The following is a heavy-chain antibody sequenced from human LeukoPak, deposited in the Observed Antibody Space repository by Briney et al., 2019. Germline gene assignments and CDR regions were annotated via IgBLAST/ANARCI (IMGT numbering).Heavy chain of an antibody. CDR1: GGSISSSNW. V-gene: IGHV4-4*02. CDR2: IYHSGST. D-gene: IGHD6-13*01. J-gene: IGHJ4*02. CDR3: ARLHISNWYIFDY. Sequence: PSETLSLTCAVSGGSISSSNWWSWVRQPPGKGLEWIGEIYHSGSTNYNPSLKSRVTISVDTSKNQFSLKLSSVTAADTAVYYCARLHISNWYIFDYWGQGTLVTVSS.